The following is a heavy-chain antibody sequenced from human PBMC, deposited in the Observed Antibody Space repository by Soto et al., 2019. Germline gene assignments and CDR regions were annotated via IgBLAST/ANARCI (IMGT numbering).Heavy chain of an antibody. CDR2: ISSSGSTI. Sequence: QVQLVESGGGMVKPGGSLRLSCAASGFTFSDYYMSWIRQAPGKGLEWVSYISSSGSTIYYADSVKGRFTISRDNAKNSLYLQMNSLRAEDTAVYYCARNWVSSSPDYWYFDLWGRGTLVTVSS. J-gene: IGHJ2*01. CDR3: ARNWVSSSPDYWYFDL. D-gene: IGHD6-13*01. CDR1: GFTFSDYY. V-gene: IGHV3-11*01.